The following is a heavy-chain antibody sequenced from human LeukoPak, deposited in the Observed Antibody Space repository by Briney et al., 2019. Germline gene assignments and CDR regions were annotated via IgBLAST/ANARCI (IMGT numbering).Heavy chain of an antibody. V-gene: IGHV1-8*01. Sequence: ASVKVSCKASGYTFTSYDINWVRQATGQGLEWMGWMNPNSGNTGYAQKFQGRVTMTRNTSISTAYMELSSLRSEDTAVYYCARTTELGYCSGGSCYSYYGQHWGQGTLVTVSS. CDR2: MNPNSGNT. J-gene: IGHJ1*01. D-gene: IGHD2-15*01. CDR3: ARTTELGYCSGGSCYSYYGQH. CDR1: GYTFTSYD.